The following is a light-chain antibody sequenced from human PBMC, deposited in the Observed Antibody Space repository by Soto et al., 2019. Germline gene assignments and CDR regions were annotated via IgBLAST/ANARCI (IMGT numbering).Light chain of an antibody. CDR2: DAS. V-gene: IGKV1-8*01. CDR1: QDISSH. CDR3: QQYVSYPLT. Sequence: AIRMTQSPSSFSAFTGDRVTITCRASQDISSHLAWFQQKPGKAPKFLMYDASTLQSGVPSRFSGSGSGTDFTLTISYLESEDFATYYCQQYVSYPLTFGQGTRVEIK. J-gene: IGKJ1*01.